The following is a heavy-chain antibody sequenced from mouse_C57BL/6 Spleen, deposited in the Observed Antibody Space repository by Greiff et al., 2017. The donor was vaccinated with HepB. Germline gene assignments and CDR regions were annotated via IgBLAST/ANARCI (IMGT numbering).Heavy chain of an antibody. Sequence: VQLKQSGAELVRPGASVKLSCTASGFNIKDDYMHWVKQRPEQGLEWIGWIDPENGDTEYASKFQGKATITADTSSNTAYLQLSSLTSEDTAVYYCTTPSGWFAYWGQGTLVTVSA. J-gene: IGHJ3*01. CDR2: IDPENGDT. CDR1: GFNIKDDY. V-gene: IGHV14-4*01. D-gene: IGHD3-1*01. CDR3: TTPSGWFAY.